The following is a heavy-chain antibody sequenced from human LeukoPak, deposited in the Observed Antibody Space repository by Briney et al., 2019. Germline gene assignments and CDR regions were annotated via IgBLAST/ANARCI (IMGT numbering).Heavy chain of an antibody. D-gene: IGHD1-1*01. CDR3: AREKLERPYYYYYYYMDV. V-gene: IGHV3-21*01. CDR2: ISSSSSYI. CDR1: GFTFSSYS. J-gene: IGHJ6*03. Sequence: GGSLRLSCAASGFTFSSYSMNWVRQAPGKGLEWVSSISSSSSYIYYADSVKGRFTISRDNAKNSLYLQMNSLRAEDTAVYYCAREKLERPYYYYYYYMDVWGKGTTVTVSS.